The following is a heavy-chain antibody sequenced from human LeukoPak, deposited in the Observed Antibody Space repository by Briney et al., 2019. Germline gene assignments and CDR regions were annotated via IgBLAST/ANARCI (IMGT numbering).Heavy chain of an antibody. D-gene: IGHD3-9*01. CDR1: GYTFTSYG. J-gene: IGHJ6*03. V-gene: IGHV1-18*01. CDR3: ARPVAYYDILTGYYWDYYYMDV. Sequence: ASVKASCKASGYTFTSYGISWVRQAPGQGLEWMGWISAYNGNTNYAQKLQGRVTMTTDTSTSTAYMELRSLRSDDTAVYYCARPVAYYDILTGYYWDYYYMDVWGKGTTVTVSS. CDR2: ISAYNGNT.